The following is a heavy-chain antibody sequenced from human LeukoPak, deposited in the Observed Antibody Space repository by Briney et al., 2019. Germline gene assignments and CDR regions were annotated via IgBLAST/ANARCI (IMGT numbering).Heavy chain of an antibody. CDR2: IYSGNRT. V-gene: IGHV3-66*04. CDR1: GFTVSNNY. CDR3: ARLTSGNGLDV. D-gene: IGHD3-3*01. Sequence: PGGSLRLSCAASGFTVSNNYMTWVRQAPGKGLEWVSVIYSGNRTKYADSVKRRFIISRDNSKNTLLFQMNSLRDEDTAVYYCARLTSGNGLDVWGRGTTVTVSS. J-gene: IGHJ6*02.